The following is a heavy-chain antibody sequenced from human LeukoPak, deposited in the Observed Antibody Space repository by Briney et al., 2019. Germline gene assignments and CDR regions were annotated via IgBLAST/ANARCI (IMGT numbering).Heavy chain of an antibody. CDR1: GFSFSSFA. J-gene: IGHJ4*02. D-gene: IGHD5-12*01. Sequence: SGGSLRLSCAASGFSFSSFAMSWVRQAPGKGLEWVSSISGSGDSTFYADSVKGRFTISRDNAKNSLYLQMNSLRAEDTAVYYCARDNEWLHWGQGTLVTVSS. V-gene: IGHV3-23*01. CDR2: ISGSGDST. CDR3: ARDNEWLH.